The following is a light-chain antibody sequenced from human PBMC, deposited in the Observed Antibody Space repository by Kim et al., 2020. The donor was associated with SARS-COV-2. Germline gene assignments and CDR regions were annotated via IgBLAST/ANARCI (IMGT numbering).Light chain of an antibody. Sequence: PGERATLSCRASQSIGSSYLAWYQQRPGQAPRLLIYGASSRATAIPDRFSGSGSGTDFALTISRLDPEDFAVYYCQQYGSSPYTFGQGTKLEI. V-gene: IGKV3-20*01. J-gene: IGKJ2*01. CDR2: GAS. CDR3: QQYGSSPYT. CDR1: QSIGSSY.